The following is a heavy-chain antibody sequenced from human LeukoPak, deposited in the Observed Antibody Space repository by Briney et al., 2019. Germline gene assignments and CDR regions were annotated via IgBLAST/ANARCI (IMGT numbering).Heavy chain of an antibody. CDR1: GGSFSSGSYY. J-gene: IGHJ4*02. V-gene: IGHV4-61*01. CDR3: ARIPILYGSGSYPEY. D-gene: IGHD3-10*01. Sequence: PSETLSLTCTVSGGSFSSGSYYWTWMRQPPGRGLEWIGYIYYTGSTYYNPSLKSRVTISVDTSKNQFSLKLSSLTAADTAMYHRARIPILYGSGSYPEYWGQGILVTVSS. CDR2: IYYTGST.